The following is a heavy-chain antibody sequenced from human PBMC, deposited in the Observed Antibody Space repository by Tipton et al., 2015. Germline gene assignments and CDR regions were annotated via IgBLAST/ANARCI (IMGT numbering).Heavy chain of an antibody. V-gene: IGHV1-18*01. CDR1: GYTFTNYG. CDR3: ARGGGTYGEERDF. D-gene: IGHD1-26*01. J-gene: IGHJ4*02. Sequence: QLVQSGAEVKKPGASVKVSCQASGYTFTNYGVTWVRQAPGQGLEWMGWITVYNGNTNFAQKLQGRVTMTIDTSTSTAYMELRSRTSDDTAVYYCARGGGTYGEERDFWGQGTLLTVSS. CDR2: ITVYNGNT.